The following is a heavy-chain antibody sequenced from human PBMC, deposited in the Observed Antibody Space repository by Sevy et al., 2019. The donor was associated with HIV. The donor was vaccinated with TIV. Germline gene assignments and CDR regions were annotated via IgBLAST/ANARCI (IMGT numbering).Heavy chain of an antibody. J-gene: IGHJ4*02. CDR1: GFTFNSYV. D-gene: IGHD3-10*01. V-gene: IGHV3-30*18. CDR3: AKGYGSGNYYNSYYFDY. Sequence: GGSLRLSCAASGFTFNSYVMHWVRQAPGKGLEWVAVMSYDGSDKYYSDSVKGRFTISRDNSKNTLYLQMNGLRAEDTAVYHCAKGYGSGNYYNSYYFDYWGQGTLVTVSS. CDR2: MSYDGSDK.